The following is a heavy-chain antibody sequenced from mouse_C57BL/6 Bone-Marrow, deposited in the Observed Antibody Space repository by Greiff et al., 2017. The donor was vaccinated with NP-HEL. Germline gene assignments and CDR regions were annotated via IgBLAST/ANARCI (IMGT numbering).Heavy chain of an antibody. V-gene: IGHV5-9-3*01. CDR3: ARQEKGYYGYYYAMDY. D-gene: IGHD1-1*01. J-gene: IGHJ4*01. CDR1: GFTFSSYA. CDR2: ISSGGHFT. Sequence: EVKVVESGGGLVKPGGSLKLSCAASGFTFSSYAMSWVRQTPEKRLEWVTTISSGGHFTYYPDSVKGRFTISRDNAKNTLYLQISSLGSEDTAMYYCARQEKGYYGYYYAMDYWGQGTSVTVSS.